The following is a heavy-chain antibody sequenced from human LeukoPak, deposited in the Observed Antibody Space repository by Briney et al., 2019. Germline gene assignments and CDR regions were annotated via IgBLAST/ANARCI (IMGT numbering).Heavy chain of an antibody. D-gene: IGHD3-10*01. CDR3: ARDISGSRYFDY. CDR2: IYYSGST. V-gene: IGHV4-39*07. CDR1: GGSISSSSYY. Sequence: SETLSLTCTVSGGSISSSSYYWGWIRQPPGKGLEWIGSIYYSGSTYYGPSLKSRVTISVDTSKNQFSLKLSSVTAADTAVYYCARDISGSRYFDYWGQGTLVTVSS. J-gene: IGHJ4*02.